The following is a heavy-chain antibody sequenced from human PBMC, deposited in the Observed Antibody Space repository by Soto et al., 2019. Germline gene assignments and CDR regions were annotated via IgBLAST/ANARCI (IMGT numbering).Heavy chain of an antibody. D-gene: IGHD2-2*01. CDR3: ARDRRPAAIFIDWYFDL. CDR2: INAGNGNT. V-gene: IGHV1-3*01. Sequence: QVQLVQSGAEVKKPGASVKVSCKASGYTFTSYAMHWLRQAPGQRLEWMGWINAGNGNTKYSQKFQGRVTITRDTSASTAYMELSSLRSEDTAVYYCARDRRPAAIFIDWYFDLWGRGTLVTVSS. J-gene: IGHJ2*01. CDR1: GYTFTSYA.